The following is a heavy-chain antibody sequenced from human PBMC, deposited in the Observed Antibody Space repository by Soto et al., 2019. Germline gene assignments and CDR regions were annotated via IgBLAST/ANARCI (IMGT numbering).Heavy chain of an antibody. CDR1: GYTFSSYD. CDR2: MNPNSGGT. CDR3: TSAVAGTVGAFDM. V-gene: IGHV1-8*01. Sequence: GASVKVSCKASGYTFSSYDINWVRQATGQGLEWMGWMNPNSGGTGYAQKFQGRVTMTRSTSESTAYMELSSLRSEDTAVYYCTSAVAGTVGAFDMWGQGTMVTVSS. D-gene: IGHD6-19*01. J-gene: IGHJ3*02.